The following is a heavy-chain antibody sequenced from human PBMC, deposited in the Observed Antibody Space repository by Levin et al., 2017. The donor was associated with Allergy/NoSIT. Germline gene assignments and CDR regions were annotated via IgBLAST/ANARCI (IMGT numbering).Heavy chain of an antibody. V-gene: IGHV3-30*18. J-gene: IGHJ6*03. Sequence: GGSLRLSCAASGFTFSSYGMHWVRQAPGKGLEWVAVISYDGSNKYYADSVKGRFTISRDNSKNTLYLQMNSLRAEDTAVYYCAKEFRRKYSSGWYGPYFYVDVWGKGTTVTVSS. CDR3: AKEFRRKYSSGWYGPYFYVDV. D-gene: IGHD6-19*01. CDR1: GFTFSSYG. CDR2: ISYDGSNK.